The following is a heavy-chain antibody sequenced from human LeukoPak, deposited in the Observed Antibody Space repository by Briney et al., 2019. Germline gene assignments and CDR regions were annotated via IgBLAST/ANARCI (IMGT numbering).Heavy chain of an antibody. J-gene: IGHJ4*02. CDR2: IKQDGTEK. V-gene: IGHV3-7*01. Sequence: GGSLRLSCAASGFSFTTYWMSWVRQAPGKGLEWVANIKQDGTEKYYVDSVKGRFTISRDNAKNSLYLQMNRLRAEDTAVYYCARLYCSGGSCYKGAGDYWGQGTLVTVSS. CDR3: ARLYCSGGSCYKGAGDY. D-gene: IGHD2-15*01. CDR1: GFSFTTYW.